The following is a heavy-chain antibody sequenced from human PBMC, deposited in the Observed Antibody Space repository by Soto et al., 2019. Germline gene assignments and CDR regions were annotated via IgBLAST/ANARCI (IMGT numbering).Heavy chain of an antibody. Sequence: GESLKISCKGSGYSFTSYWISWVRQMPGKGLEWMGRIDPSDSYINYSPSFQGHVTFSADKSISTAHLQWSSLKASDTAMYYCARVKGIAAAGRYGYYLDYWGQGTLVTVSS. J-gene: IGHJ4*02. CDR3: ARVKGIAAAGRYGYYLDY. D-gene: IGHD6-13*01. CDR2: IDPSDSYI. V-gene: IGHV5-10-1*01. CDR1: GYSFTSYW.